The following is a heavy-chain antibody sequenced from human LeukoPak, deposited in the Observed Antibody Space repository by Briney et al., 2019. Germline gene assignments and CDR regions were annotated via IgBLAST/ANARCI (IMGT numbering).Heavy chain of an antibody. CDR1: GGSFSDYY. J-gene: IGHJ4*02. V-gene: IGHV4-34*01. CDR2: INHSGNT. D-gene: IGHD5-18*01. CDR3: ARGLRRYSKAFPFDY. Sequence: KTSETLPLTCAVYGGSFSDYYWSWIRQPPGKGLEWIGEINHSGNTIYNPSLKSRVTISVDTSKNQFSLRLSSVTAADTTVYYCARGLRRYSKAFPFDYWGQGTLVTVSS.